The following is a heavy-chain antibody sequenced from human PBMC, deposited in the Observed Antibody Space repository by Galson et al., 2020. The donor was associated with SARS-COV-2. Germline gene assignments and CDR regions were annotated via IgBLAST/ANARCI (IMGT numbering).Heavy chain of an antibody. CDR1: GFTFTSNS. CDR3: ARVLGDDYNRNRFDI. CDR2: IYGGGDNT. D-gene: IGHD4-4*01. V-gene: IGHV3-66*01. Sequence: GGSLRLSCAASGFTFTSNSISWVHQVPGKGLEWVSVIYGGGDNTPYADSVQARFSISRDSSKNTLNLQMNSLRADYTAVYYCARVLGDDYNRNRFDIWGQGTMVTVSS. J-gene: IGHJ3*02.